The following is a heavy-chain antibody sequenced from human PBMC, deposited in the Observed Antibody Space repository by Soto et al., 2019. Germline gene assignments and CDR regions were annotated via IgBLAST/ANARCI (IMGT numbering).Heavy chain of an antibody. CDR1: GFTFNTYA. CDR2: ISNDRSNT. Sequence: QVQLVESGGGVVQPGRSLRLSCAASGFTFNTYALHWVRQAPGQGLDWVAVISNDRSNTYYADSVKGRFTISRDNSKNTLYLQMNSLRAEDTAVYYCARAPSMLISDIAMTDYWGQGTLVTVSS. CDR3: ARAPSMLISDIAMTDY. V-gene: IGHV3-30*04. D-gene: IGHD5-18*01. J-gene: IGHJ4*02.